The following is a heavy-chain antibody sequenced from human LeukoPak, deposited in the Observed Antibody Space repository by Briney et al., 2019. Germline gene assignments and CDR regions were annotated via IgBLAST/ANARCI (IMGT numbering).Heavy chain of an antibody. CDR3: ASLPSGGYYYYYGMDV. CDR1: GGTFSSYT. V-gene: IGHV1-69*10. CDR2: IIPILGIA. J-gene: IGHJ6*02. Sequence: ASVTVSCKASGGTFSSYTISWVRQAPGQGLEWLGGIIPILGIANYAQKFQGRVTITADKSTSTAYMELSSLRSEDTAGYYCASLPSGGYYYYYGMDVWGQGTTVTVSS. D-gene: IGHD3-3*01.